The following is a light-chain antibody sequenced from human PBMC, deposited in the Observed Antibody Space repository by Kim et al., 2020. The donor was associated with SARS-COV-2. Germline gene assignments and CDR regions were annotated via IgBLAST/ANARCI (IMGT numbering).Light chain of an antibody. V-gene: IGKV1-16*02. CDR2: AAS. J-gene: IGKJ5*01. Sequence: ASVGDRVTMTCRASQDIKNNVVCFQQKPGKAPRSLIYAASSLQSGVPSKFSGSGSGTDFTLTISSLQPEDFATYYCQQYQSYPVTFGQGTRLEIK. CDR3: QQYQSYPVT. CDR1: QDIKNN.